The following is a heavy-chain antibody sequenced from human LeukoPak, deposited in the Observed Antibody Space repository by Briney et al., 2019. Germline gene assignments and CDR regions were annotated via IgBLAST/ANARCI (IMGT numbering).Heavy chain of an antibody. J-gene: IGHJ4*02. D-gene: IGHD6-6*01. CDR3: ARHRDYSSSDY. CDR1: DYSISSGSY. Sequence: PSETLSLTCAVSDYSISSGSYWGWIRQPPGKGLEWIGSIYHSGSTYYNPSLKSRVTISVDTSKNQFSLKLSSVTAADTAVYYCARHRDYSSSDYWGQGTLVTVSS. CDR2: IYHSGST. V-gene: IGHV4-38-2*01.